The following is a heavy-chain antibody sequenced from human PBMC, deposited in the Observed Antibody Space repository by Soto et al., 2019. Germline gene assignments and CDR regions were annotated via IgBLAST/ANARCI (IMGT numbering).Heavy chain of an antibody. CDR1: GGSISSGGYY. Sequence: QVQLQEAGPGLVKPSQTLSLTCTVSGGSISSGGYYWSWIRQHPGKGLEWIGYIYYSGSTYYNPYLKSRVTLSVDTSKNQFSLKLSSVTAADTAVYYCAREKRDIVVVVAATPRYYYYYMDVWGKGTTVTVSS. V-gene: IGHV4-31*03. CDR3: AREKRDIVVVVAATPRYYYYYMDV. J-gene: IGHJ6*03. CDR2: IYYSGST. D-gene: IGHD2-15*01.